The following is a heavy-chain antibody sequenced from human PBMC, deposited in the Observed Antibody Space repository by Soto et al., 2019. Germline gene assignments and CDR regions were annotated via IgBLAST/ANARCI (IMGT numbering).Heavy chain of an antibody. CDR2: ISYDGSNK. D-gene: IGHD3-22*01. CDR3: AKDLPPYYYVSSGYYPAFDI. J-gene: IGHJ3*02. Sequence: QVQLVESGGGVVQPGRSLRLSCAASGFTFSSYGMHWVRQAPGKGLELVTVISYDGSNKYYADSVKGRFTISRDNSKNTLSRQMTSLRAEDTAVYYCAKDLPPYYYVSSGYYPAFDIWGQGTMVTVSS. V-gene: IGHV3-30*18. CDR1: GFTFSSYG.